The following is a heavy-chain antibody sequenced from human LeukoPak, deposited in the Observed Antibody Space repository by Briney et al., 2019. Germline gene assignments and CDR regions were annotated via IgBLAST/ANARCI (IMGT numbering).Heavy chain of an antibody. V-gene: IGHV3-7*01. D-gene: IGHD1-26*01. CDR2: INQDGSQK. CDR3: ARDWMEGASFEIQGPVDY. CDR1: GFTFSSYW. J-gene: IGHJ4*02. Sequence: GGSLRLSCAASGFTFSSYWMSWVRQAPGKGLEWVANINQDGSQKYYVDSVKGRFTISRDNAKNSLYLQMTSLRAEDTAVYYCARDWMEGASFEIQGPVDYWGQGTLVTVSS.